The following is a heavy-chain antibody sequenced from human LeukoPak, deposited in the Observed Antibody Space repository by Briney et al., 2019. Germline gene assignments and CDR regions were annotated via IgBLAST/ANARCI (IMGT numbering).Heavy chain of an antibody. V-gene: IGHV3-11*05. Sequence: GGSLSLSCAASGFTFTDYYMSWIRQAPGKGLEWVAYISSSGNSTNYADSVKGRFTISRDNAKNSLYLQMNSLRAEDSAVYYCARVPGKYAFDIWGQGTMVTVSA. CDR3: ARVPGKYAFDI. D-gene: IGHD3-10*01. CDR2: ISSSGNST. CDR1: GFTFTDYY. J-gene: IGHJ3*02.